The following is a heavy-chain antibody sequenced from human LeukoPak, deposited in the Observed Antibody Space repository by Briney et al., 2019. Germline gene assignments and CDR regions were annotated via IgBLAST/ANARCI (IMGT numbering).Heavy chain of an antibody. J-gene: IGHJ4*02. D-gene: IGHD3/OR15-3a*01. V-gene: IGHV4-61*01. CDR2: IYYSGST. Sequence: SETLSLTCTVSGGSVSSGSYYWSWIRQPPGKGLEWIGYIYYSGSTNYNPSLKSRVTISVDTSKNQFSLKLTSVTAADTAVYYCARAGGVHNTPLDLDYWGQGVLVTVSS. CDR3: ARAGGVHNTPLDLDY. CDR1: GGSVSSGSYY.